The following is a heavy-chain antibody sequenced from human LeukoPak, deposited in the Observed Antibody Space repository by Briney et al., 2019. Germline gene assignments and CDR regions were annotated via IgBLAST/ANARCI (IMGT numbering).Heavy chain of an antibody. J-gene: IGHJ5*02. V-gene: IGHV1-2*02. CDR1: GYTFTSYA. CDR2: INPNRGGT. Sequence: ASVKVSCKASGYTFTSYAMNWVRQAPGQGLEWMGWINPNRGGTNYAQKFQGRVTMTRDTSISTAYMELSRLRSDDTAVYYCAIGSGVYNWFDPWGQGTLVTVSS. CDR3: AIGSGVYNWFDP. D-gene: IGHD1-26*01.